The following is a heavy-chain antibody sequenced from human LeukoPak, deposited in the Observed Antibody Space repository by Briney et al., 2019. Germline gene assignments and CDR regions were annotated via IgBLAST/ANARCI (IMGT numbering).Heavy chain of an antibody. J-gene: IGHJ4*02. D-gene: IGHD2/OR15-2a*01. CDR3: ASPSASDYWNLDY. Sequence: GGSLRLSCAASGFTFSSYAMHWVRQAPGKGLEWVAVISYDGSNKYYADSVKGRFTISRDNSKNTLYLQMNSLRAEDTAVYYCASPSASDYWNLDYCGQGNLVTVSS. CDR1: GFTFSSYA. CDR2: ISYDGSNK. V-gene: IGHV3-30-3*01.